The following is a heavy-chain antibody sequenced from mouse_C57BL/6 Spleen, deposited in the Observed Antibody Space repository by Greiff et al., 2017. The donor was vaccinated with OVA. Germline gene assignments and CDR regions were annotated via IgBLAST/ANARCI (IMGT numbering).Heavy chain of an antibody. D-gene: IGHD1-1*01. Sequence: EVQLVESGGGLVKPGGSLKLSCAASGFTFSDYGMHWVRQAPEKGLEWVAYISSGSSTIYYADTVKGRFTISRDNAKNTLFLQMTSLRSEDTAMYYCARGDYYGSSWYYDVWGTGTTVTVS. CDR2: ISSGSSTI. CDR3: ARGDYYGSSWYYDV. V-gene: IGHV5-17*01. CDR1: GFTFSDYG. J-gene: IGHJ1*03.